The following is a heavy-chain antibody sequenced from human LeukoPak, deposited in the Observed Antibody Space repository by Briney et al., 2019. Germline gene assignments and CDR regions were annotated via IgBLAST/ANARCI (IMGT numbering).Heavy chain of an antibody. J-gene: IGHJ5*02. CDR3: AGKLGISAS. V-gene: IGHV1-2*02. Sequence: APVKVSCKASGYTFTDYYMHWVRQAPGQGLEWMGWIDPNSGATTYAQKFQGRVTMTRDTSISTAYMELSRLRSDDTAVYYRAGKLGISASWGQGTLVTVSS. D-gene: IGHD6-13*01. CDR2: IDPNSGAT. CDR1: GYTFTDYY.